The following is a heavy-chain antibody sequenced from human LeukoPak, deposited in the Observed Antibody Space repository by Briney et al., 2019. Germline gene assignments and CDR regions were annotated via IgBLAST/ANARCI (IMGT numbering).Heavy chain of an antibody. V-gene: IGHV4-4*02. J-gene: IGHJ3*02. D-gene: IGHD6-19*01. CDR2: IYHSGST. Sequence: PSETLSLTCAVSGGSISSSNWWSWVRQPPGKGLEWIGEIYHSGSTNYNPSLKSRVTISVDKSKNQFSLKLSSVTAADTAVYYCARDTPAASSSGIRDDAFDIWGQGTMVTVSS. CDR3: ARDTPAASSSGIRDDAFDI. CDR1: GGSISSSNW.